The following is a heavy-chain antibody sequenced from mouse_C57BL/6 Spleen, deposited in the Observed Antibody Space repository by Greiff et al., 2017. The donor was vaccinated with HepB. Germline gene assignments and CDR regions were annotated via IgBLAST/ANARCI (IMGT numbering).Heavy chain of an antibody. CDR1: GYTFTSYW. J-gene: IGHJ2*01. D-gene: IGHD2-4*01. Sequence: QVQLQQPGAELVRPGSSVKLSCKASGYTFTSYWMDWVKQRPGQGLEWIGNIYPSDSETHYNQKFKDKATLTVDKSSSTAYMQLSSLTSEDSAVYYCARSYDSRFDYWGQGTTLTVSS. CDR2: IYPSDSET. CDR3: ARSYDSRFDY. V-gene: IGHV1-61*01.